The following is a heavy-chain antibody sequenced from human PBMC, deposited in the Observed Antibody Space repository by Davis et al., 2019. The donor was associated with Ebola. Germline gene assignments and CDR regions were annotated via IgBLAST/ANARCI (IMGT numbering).Heavy chain of an antibody. CDR3: VRDPPEYSDNSVWYFDL. D-gene: IGHD4-23*01. J-gene: IGHJ2*01. V-gene: IGHV1-46*03. CDR2: INPSGDAT. Sequence: ASVKVSCKASGYTFSNYFMHWVRQAPGQRLEWMGIINPSGDATNYAQMFQGRLTMTTDTSRSTVYMELSSLTSKDTAIYYCVRDPPEYSDNSVWYFDLWGCGTLVTVSS. CDR1: GYTFSNYF.